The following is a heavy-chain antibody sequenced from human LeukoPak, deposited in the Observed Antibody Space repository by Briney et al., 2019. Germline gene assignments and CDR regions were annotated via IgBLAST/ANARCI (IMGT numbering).Heavy chain of an antibody. CDR1: GFTFTSSA. V-gene: IGHV1-58*01. D-gene: IGHD3-3*01. J-gene: IGHJ4*02. Sequence: SVKVSCKASGFTFTSSAVQWVRQARGQRLEWIGWIVVGSGNTNYAQKFQERVTITRDMSTSTAYMELSSLRSEDTAVYYCAADRDYDFWSGYKGDYWGQGTLVTVSS. CDR2: IVVGSGNT. CDR3: AADRDYDFWSGYKGDY.